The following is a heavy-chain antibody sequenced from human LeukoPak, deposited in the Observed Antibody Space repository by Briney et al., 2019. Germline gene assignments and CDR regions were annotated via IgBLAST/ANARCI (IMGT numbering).Heavy chain of an antibody. V-gene: IGHV3-30*02. D-gene: IGHD3-22*01. CDR3: AKETSSGASSGD. J-gene: IGHJ4*02. Sequence: GGSLRLSCAASGFTFNNYDMHWVRQAPGKGLEWVAFIRYNGNNQYYADSVKGRFTISRDNSKNTLYLQMNSLRAEDTAVYYCAKETSSGASSGDWGQGTLVTVSS. CDR1: GFTFNNYD. CDR2: IRYNGNNQ.